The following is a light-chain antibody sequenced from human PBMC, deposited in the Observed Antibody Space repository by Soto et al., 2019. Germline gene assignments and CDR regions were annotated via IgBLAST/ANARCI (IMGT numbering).Light chain of an antibody. V-gene: IGLV2-14*01. CDR1: SSDVGGYNY. CDR2: EVT. CDR3: SSYTRGSSWV. J-gene: IGLJ3*02. Sequence: QSALTQPASVSGSPGQSITISCTGTSSDVGGYNYVSWYQHYPGKAPKLMIYEVTNRPSGVSDRFSGSKSGSTASLTISGLQAEDEADYYCSSYTRGSSWVFGGGTKLTVL.